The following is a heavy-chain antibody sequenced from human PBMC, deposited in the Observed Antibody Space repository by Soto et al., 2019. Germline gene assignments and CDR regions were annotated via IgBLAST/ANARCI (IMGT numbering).Heavy chain of an antibody. CDR2: IYHSGST. Sequence: SETLSLTCAVSSGSISSSNWWSWVRQPPGKGLEWIGEIYHSGSTNYNPSLKSRVTISVDKSKNQFSLKLSSVTAADTAVYYCARSEGYCSGGSCYSRSYYYYYMDVWGKGTTVTVSS. V-gene: IGHV4-4*02. CDR1: SGSISSSNW. CDR3: ARSEGYCSGGSCYSRSYYYYYMDV. J-gene: IGHJ6*03. D-gene: IGHD2-15*01.